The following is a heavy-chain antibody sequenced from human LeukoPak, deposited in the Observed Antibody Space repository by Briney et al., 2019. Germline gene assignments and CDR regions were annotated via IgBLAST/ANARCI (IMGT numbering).Heavy chain of an antibody. D-gene: IGHD6-19*01. CDR2: ISGRSGVI. Sequence: GGSLRLSCAASGFSFSDYFMTWIRQAPGKGPEWVSHISGRSGVISYADSVKGRFTISRDNAKNSVYLQMNGLRAEDTALYYCAKDISPAVAASFDYWGQGTLVTVSS. CDR1: GFSFSDYF. V-gene: IGHV3-11*01. CDR3: AKDISPAVAASFDY. J-gene: IGHJ4*02.